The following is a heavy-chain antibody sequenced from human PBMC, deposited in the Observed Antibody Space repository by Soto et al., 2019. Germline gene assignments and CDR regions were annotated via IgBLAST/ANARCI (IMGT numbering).Heavy chain of an antibody. J-gene: IGHJ4*02. V-gene: IGHV3-23*01. D-gene: IGHD2-15*01. CDR3: AKRRGAGGHFDY. CDR1: GFTFSSYA. CDR2: VSIGGST. Sequence: LRLSCAASGFTFSSYAMGWVRQGPGKGLEWVAVVSIGGSTHYADSVRGRFTISRDNSKNTLSLQMNSLTAEDTAVYFCAKRRGAGGHFDYWGQGALVTVS.